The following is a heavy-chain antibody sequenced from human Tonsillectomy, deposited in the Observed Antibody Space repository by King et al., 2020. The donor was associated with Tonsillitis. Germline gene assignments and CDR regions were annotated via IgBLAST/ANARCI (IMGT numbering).Heavy chain of an antibody. CDR2: INHSGST. D-gene: IGHD2-15*01. CDR3: SRGPIVVVVAATNPSFDP. V-gene: IGHV4-34*01. CDR1: GGSFSGYY. Sequence: VQLQQWGAGLLKPSETLSLTCAVYGGSFSGYYWSWIRQPPGKGLEWIGEINHSGSTNYNPSLKSRVTISVDTSKNQFSLKRSSVTAAATAGYYCSRGPIVVVVAATNPSFDPWGQGTLVTVSS. J-gene: IGHJ5*02.